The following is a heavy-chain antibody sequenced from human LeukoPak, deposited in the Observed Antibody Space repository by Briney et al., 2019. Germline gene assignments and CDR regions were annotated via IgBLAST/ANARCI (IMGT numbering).Heavy chain of an antibody. V-gene: IGHV3-23*01. D-gene: IGHD3-22*01. J-gene: IGHJ4*02. CDR3: AKWDTYYDSSGYYFY. CDR2: ISGSGGST. Sequence: GGSLRLSCAASGFTFSSYGMSWVRQAPGKGLEWVSAISGSGGSTYYADSVKGRFTISGDNSKNTLYLQMNSLRAEDTAVYYCAKWDTYYDSSGYYFYWGQGTLVTVSS. CDR1: GFTFSSYG.